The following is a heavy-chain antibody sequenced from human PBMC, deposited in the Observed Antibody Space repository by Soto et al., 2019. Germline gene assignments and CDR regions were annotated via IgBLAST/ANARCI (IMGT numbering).Heavy chain of an antibody. CDR3: ARVGGVAARTFDY. D-gene: IGHD2-15*01. Sequence: SLTCTVSGGSISPFYWSWVRQPPGKGLEWIGYLYYSGNTNYNPSLKSRVTISVDASKNQVSLRLTSVAAADTAVYYCARVGGVAARTFDYWGQGTVVTVSS. J-gene: IGHJ4*02. CDR2: LYYSGNT. CDR1: GGSISPFY. V-gene: IGHV4-59*01.